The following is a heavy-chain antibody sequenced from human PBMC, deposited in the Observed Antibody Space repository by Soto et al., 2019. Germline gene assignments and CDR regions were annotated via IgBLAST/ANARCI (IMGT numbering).Heavy chain of an antibody. CDR1: GGTFSTYA. CDR3: ARSQGGSSSLDIYYYYYYGMDV. CDR2: VSPIFGTT. J-gene: IGHJ6*02. D-gene: IGHD2-15*01. Sequence: QVQLVQSGAEVKKPGSSVKVSCKAPGGTFSTYAISWVRQAPGQGLEWVGGVSPIFGTTKYAQKFQGRVTITADESTSTGYMELRSLRSEDTAVYYCARSQGGSSSLDIYYYYYYGMDVWGQGTTVTVSS. V-gene: IGHV1-69*01.